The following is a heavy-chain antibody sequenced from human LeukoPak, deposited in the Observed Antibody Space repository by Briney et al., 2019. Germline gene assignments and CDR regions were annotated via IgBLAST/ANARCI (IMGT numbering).Heavy chain of an antibody. CDR1: GFTFSTYE. Sequence: GGSLRLSCAASGFTFSTYEVNWVRQAPGKGLEWVSYIGSSGNTIYYADSVKGRFTISRDNAKNSLYLQMNSLRAEDTAVYYCARSAGTWLDPWGQGTLVTVSS. V-gene: IGHV3-48*03. D-gene: IGHD1-1*01. J-gene: IGHJ5*02. CDR3: ARSAGTWLDP. CDR2: IGSSGNTI.